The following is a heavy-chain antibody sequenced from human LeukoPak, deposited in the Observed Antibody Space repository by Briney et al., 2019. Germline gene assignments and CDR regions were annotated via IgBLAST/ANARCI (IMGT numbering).Heavy chain of an antibody. CDR1: GGSISSYY. V-gene: IGHV4-59*01. J-gene: IGHJ5*02. CDR2: IYYSGST. Sequence: PSETLSLTCTVSGGSISSYYWSWIRQPPGKGLEWIGYIYYSGSTNYNPSLKSRVTISVDTSKNQFSLKLSSVTAADTAVYYCARHTPGLVNTFDPWGQGTLVTVSS. D-gene: IGHD3/OR15-3a*01. CDR3: ARHTPGLVNTFDP.